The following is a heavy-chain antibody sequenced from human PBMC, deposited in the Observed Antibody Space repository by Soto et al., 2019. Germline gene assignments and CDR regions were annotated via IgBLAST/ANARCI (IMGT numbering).Heavy chain of an antibody. V-gene: IGHV3-66*04. CDR3: ARHPLLYDSSGYSPFDY. J-gene: IGHJ4*02. Sequence: GGSLRLSCAASGFTVSSNYMSWVRQAPGKGLEWVSVIYSGGSTYYADSVKGRFTISRDNSKNTLYLQMNSLRVEDTAVYYCARHPLLYDSSGYSPFDYWGQGTLVTVSS. D-gene: IGHD3-22*01. CDR2: IYSGGST. CDR1: GFTVSSNY.